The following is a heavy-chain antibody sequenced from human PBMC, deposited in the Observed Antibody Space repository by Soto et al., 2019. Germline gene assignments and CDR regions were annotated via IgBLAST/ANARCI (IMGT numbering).Heavy chain of an antibody. V-gene: IGHV3-72*01. CDR1: GFMFSDNY. CDR3: ATYVSARGGSLDS. D-gene: IGHD3-16*01. CDR2: IRNMASYYTT. J-gene: IGHJ4*02. Sequence: GGSLRLSCAASGFMFSDNYMDWVRQAPGKGLEWVGRIRNMASYYTTEYAASVRGRFTISRDDSKNSLYLQMNSLNTEDTAVYYCATYVSARGGSLDSWGQGTLVTVSS.